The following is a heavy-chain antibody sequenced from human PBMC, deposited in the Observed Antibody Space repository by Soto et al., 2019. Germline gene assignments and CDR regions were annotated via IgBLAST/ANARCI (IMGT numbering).Heavy chain of an antibody. CDR3: TTDVWVYSGIDY. J-gene: IGHJ4*02. V-gene: IGHV3-15*01. CDR2: IKSKNDGGTT. Sequence: PGGSLRLSCAASGFSFSGGWMSWVRQAAGKGLEWVGRIKSKNDGGTTDYAAPVKGRFTISRDDSKKMLYLQMNSLKTEDTAVYYCTTDVWVYSGIDYWGQGTLVTVSS. D-gene: IGHD2-21*01. CDR1: GFSFSGGW.